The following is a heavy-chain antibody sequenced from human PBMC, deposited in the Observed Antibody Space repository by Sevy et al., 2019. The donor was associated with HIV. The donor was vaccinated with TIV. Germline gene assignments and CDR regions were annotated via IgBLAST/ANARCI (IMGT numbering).Heavy chain of an antibody. D-gene: IGHD6-13*01. J-gene: IGHJ6*02. CDR1: GFTFSDYY. CDR3: ATGGIAAADPTYYYYYGMDV. CDR2: ISSSGTTI. V-gene: IGHV3-11*01. Sequence: GGSLRPSCAASGFTFSDYYMSWIRQAPGKGLEWVSYISSSGTTIYYADSVKGRFTISRDNAKNSLYLQMNSLRAEDTAVYYCATGGIAAADPTYYYYYGMDVWGQGTTVTVSS.